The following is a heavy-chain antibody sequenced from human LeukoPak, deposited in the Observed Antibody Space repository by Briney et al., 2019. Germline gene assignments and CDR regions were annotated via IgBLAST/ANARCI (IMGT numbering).Heavy chain of an antibody. J-gene: IGHJ4*02. CDR1: GGSISSYY. Sequence: WDTLSLTCTVSGGSISSYYWSWIRQPAGKGLEWIGRIYSSGSTNYNPSLKSRVTISVDKSKNQFSLKLSSVTAADTAVYYCARGGYSSGWYGPYYFDYWGQGTLVTVSS. CDR3: ARGGYSSGWYGPYYFDY. V-gene: IGHV4-4*07. CDR2: IYSSGST. D-gene: IGHD6-19*01.